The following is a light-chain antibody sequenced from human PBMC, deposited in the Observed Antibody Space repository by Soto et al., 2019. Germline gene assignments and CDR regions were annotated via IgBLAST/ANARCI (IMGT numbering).Light chain of an antibody. CDR1: QSVSSY. CDR3: HQRSNWPPV. J-gene: IGKJ3*01. CDR2: DAS. V-gene: IGKV3-11*01. Sequence: EIVLTQSPATLSLSPGERATLSCRASQSVSSYLAWYQQKPGQAPRLLIYDASNRATGIPARFSGSGSVTDFTLTISSLEPEDFAVYYCHQRSNWPPVFGPGTKVDIK.